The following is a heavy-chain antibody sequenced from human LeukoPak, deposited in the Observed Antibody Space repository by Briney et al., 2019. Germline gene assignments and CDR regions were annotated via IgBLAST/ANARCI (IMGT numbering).Heavy chain of an antibody. CDR2: TYYRSKWYN. CDR3: ARGRLYSSSWPFDY. Sequence: SQTLSLTCALSGDSVSSNSAAWNWIRQSPSRGLECLGRTYYRSKWYNDYAVSVKSRITINPDTPKNQFSLQLNSVTPEDTAVYYCARGRLYSSSWPFDYWGQGTLVTVSS. J-gene: IGHJ4*02. V-gene: IGHV6-1*01. CDR1: GDSVSSNSAA. D-gene: IGHD6-13*01.